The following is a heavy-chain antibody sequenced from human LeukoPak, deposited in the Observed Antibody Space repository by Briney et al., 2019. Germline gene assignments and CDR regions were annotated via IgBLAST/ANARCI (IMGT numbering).Heavy chain of an antibody. Sequence: GGSLRLSCGASGFSFSNFWMSWIRRAPGKGLERVANMNPDGSATYYLDSVKGRFTISRDNAKTSVYLQMNSLRPDETAVYYCARTLVEVPGHSDLFDFWGQGTLVTVSS. D-gene: IGHD2-2*01. CDR3: ARTLVEVPGHSDLFDF. J-gene: IGHJ4*02. CDR1: GFSFSNFW. CDR2: MNPDGSAT. V-gene: IGHV3-7*01.